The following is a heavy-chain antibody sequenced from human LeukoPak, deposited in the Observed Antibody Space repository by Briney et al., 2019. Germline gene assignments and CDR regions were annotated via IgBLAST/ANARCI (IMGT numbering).Heavy chain of an antibody. CDR3: ARIRVGGYYDFWSGYHDAFDI. J-gene: IGHJ3*02. CDR2: ISSSSNYI. Sequence: GGSLRLSCAASGFTFSNYSMNWVRQAPGKGLEWVSSISSSSNYIYYADSMKGRFTISRDNAKNSLYLQMNTLRAEDTAVYYCARIRVGGYYDFWSGYHDAFDIWGQGTMVTVSS. CDR1: GFTFSNYS. D-gene: IGHD3-3*01. V-gene: IGHV3-21*01.